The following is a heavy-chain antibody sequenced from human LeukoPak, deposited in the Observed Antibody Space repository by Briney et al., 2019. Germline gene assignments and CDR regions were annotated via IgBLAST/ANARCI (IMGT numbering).Heavy chain of an antibody. J-gene: IGHJ4*02. CDR1: GLPIGDFA. Sequence: SGGSLRLSCVASGLPIGDFAMHWVRQAPGQGLELVSLISGDGVSTFFTDSVKGRFSISRDNSKNSLFLEMSSLRTEDTAMYYCARESGKFDYWGQGTLVAVSS. CDR3: ARESGKFDY. V-gene: IGHV3-43*02. CDR2: ISGDGVST.